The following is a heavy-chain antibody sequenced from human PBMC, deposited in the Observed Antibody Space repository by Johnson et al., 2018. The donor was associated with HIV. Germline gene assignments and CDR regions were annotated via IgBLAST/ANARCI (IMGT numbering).Heavy chain of an antibody. Sequence: QVQLMESGGGVVQPGRSLRLSCAASGFTFSSYGMHWVRQAPGKGLEWVAVISYDGSNKYYADSVKGRFTISRDNSKNTLYLQMNSLRAEDTAVYYCVQGVAGTAFDIWGQGTMVTVSS. J-gene: IGHJ3*02. D-gene: IGHD6-19*01. CDR2: ISYDGSNK. CDR3: VQGVAGTAFDI. V-gene: IGHV3-30*18. CDR1: GFTFSSYG.